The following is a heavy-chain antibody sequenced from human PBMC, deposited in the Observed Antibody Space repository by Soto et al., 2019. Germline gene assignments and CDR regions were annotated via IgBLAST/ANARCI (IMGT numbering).Heavy chain of an antibody. CDR3: ARDRFDAGKGGFDY. D-gene: IGHD2-15*01. CDR1: GFTFSSYS. V-gene: IGHV3-21*01. CDR2: ISSSSSYI. Sequence: GGSLRLSCAASGFTFSSYSMNWVRQAPGKGLEWASSISSSSSYIYYADSVKGRFTISRDNAKNSLYLQMNSLRAEDTAVYYCARDRFDAGKGGFDYWGQGTLVTVSS. J-gene: IGHJ4*02.